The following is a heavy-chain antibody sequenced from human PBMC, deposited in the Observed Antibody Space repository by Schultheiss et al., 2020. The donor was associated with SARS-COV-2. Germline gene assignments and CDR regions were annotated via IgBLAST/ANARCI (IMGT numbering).Heavy chain of an antibody. CDR1: GYSFSTYW. J-gene: IGHJ5*02. CDR2: IYPGDSDT. V-gene: IGHV5-51*01. Sequence: GGSLRLPCKGSGYSFSTYWIGWVRQMPGKGLEWMGVIYPGDSDTRYSPSFQGQVTISADKSISTAYLQWSSLKASDTAMYYCARHFVKLRPYNWFDPWGQGTLVTVSS. D-gene: IGHD6-25*01. CDR3: ARHFVKLRPYNWFDP.